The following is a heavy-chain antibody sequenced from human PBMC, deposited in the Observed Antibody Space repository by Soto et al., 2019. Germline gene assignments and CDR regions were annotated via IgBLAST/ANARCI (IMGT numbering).Heavy chain of an antibody. J-gene: IGHJ6*02. V-gene: IGHV1-69*01. D-gene: IGHD2-15*01. CDR1: GGTFSSYA. Sequence: QVQLVQSGAEVKKPGSSVKVSCKASGGTFSSYAISWVRQAPGQGLEWMGGIIPIFGTANYAQKFQGRVTINADESTSTAYMELSSLRSEDTAVYYCARDLIDIVVVVAATPSYYYYGMDVWGQGTTVTVSS. CDR2: IIPIFGTA. CDR3: ARDLIDIVVVVAATPSYYYYGMDV.